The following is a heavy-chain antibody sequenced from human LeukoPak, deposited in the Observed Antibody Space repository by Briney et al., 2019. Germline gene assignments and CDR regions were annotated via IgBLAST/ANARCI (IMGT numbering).Heavy chain of an antibody. CDR3: ARETSQKGAHYMDV. Sequence: PSETLSLTCAVYGGSFSGYYWSWIRQPPGKGLEWIGYIYYSGSTNYNPSLKSRVTISVDTSKNQFSLKLTSVTAADTAVYYCARETSQKGAHYMDVWGKGTTVTISS. J-gene: IGHJ6*03. CDR2: IYYSGST. V-gene: IGHV4-59*01. D-gene: IGHD3-16*01. CDR1: GGSFSGYY.